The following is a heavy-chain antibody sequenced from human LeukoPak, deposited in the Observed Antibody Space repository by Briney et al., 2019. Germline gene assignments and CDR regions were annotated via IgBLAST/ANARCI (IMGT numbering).Heavy chain of an antibody. V-gene: IGHV4-59*01. D-gene: IGHD3-3*01. CDR3: ARDHGWSGFNWFDP. J-gene: IGHJ5*02. CDR1: GDSISEYY. CDR2: IYVSGNT. Sequence: SETLSLTCSVSGDSISEYYWSWIRQPPGKGLEWIGYIYVSGNTNYNPSLKSRVTLSLDTSKNLFSLKMTSVTAADTAIYYCARDHGWSGFNWFDPWGQGTLVTVSS.